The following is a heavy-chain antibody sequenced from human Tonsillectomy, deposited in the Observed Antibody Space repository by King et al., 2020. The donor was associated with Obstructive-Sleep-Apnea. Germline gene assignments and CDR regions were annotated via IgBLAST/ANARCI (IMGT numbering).Heavy chain of an antibody. V-gene: IGHV4-59*08. J-gene: IGHJ4*02. CDR1: GGSITSYY. Sequence: PLQESGPGLVKPSETLSLTCNVSGGSITSYYWSWTRQPPGKRLEWIGHIYYSGSTDYNPSLKSRVTISVDTSKNQISLKVKSVTAADTAVYYCATSAPGSWGQGTLVTVSS. CDR3: ATSAPGS. D-gene: IGHD3-10*01. CDR2: IYYSGST.